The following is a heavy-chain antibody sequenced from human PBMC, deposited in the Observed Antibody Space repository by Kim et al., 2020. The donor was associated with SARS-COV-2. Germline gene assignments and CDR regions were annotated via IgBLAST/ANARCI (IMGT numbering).Heavy chain of an antibody. D-gene: IGHD3-10*01. Sequence: GGSLRLSCAASGFTFSSYWMSWVRQAPGKGLEWVANIKQDGSEKYYVDSVKGRFTISRDNAKNSLYLQMNSLRAEDTAVYYCASTSLWFGELSPSDYYYYGMDVWGQGTTVTVSS. CDR1: GFTFSSYW. J-gene: IGHJ6*02. CDR3: ASTSLWFGELSPSDYYYYGMDV. CDR2: IKQDGSEK. V-gene: IGHV3-7*01.